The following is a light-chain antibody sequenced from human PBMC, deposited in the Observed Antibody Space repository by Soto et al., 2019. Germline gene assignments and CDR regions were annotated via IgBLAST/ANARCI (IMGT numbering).Light chain of an antibody. CDR3: QQNYNTPIT. CDR2: PAS. Sequence: DFELTQSPSSLSAFVGDRVSISCRASQSISQFLSWYQQRPGTAPKLLIYPASSLESGVPSRFSGSGSGTDFTLNISSLQPEDFATYYCQQNYNTPITFGQGTRLEIK. J-gene: IGKJ5*01. V-gene: IGKV1-39*01. CDR1: QSISQF.